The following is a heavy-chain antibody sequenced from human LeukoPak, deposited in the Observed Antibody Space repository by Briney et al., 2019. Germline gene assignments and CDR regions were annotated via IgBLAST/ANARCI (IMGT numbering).Heavy chain of an antibody. Sequence: SVKVSCKASGGTFSSYAISWVRQAPGQGLEWMGGIIPIFGTANYAQKFQGRVTITADKSTSTAYMELSSLRSEDTAVYYCVRLTVLGYYFDYWGQGTLVTVSS. J-gene: IGHJ4*02. D-gene: IGHD4-17*01. V-gene: IGHV1-69*06. CDR2: IIPIFGTA. CDR3: VRLTVLGYYFDY. CDR1: GGTFSSYA.